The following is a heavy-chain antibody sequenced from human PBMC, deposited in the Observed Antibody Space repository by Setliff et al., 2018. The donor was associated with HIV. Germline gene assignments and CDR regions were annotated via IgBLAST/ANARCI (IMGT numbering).Heavy chain of an antibody. D-gene: IGHD1-26*01. V-gene: IGHV3-21*04. J-gene: IGHJ4*02. Sequence: PGGSLRLSCAASGFTFSSYSMNWVRQAPGKGLEWVSSISSSSSYIYYADSVKGRFTISRDNAKNSLYLQMNSLRPEDTATYYCVRDPIEGYPDYFDYWGQGTLVTVSS. CDR2: ISSSSSYI. CDR3: VRDPIEGYPDYFDY. CDR1: GFTFSSYS.